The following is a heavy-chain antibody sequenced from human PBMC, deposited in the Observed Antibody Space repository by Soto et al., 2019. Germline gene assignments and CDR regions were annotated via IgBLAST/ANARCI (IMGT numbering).Heavy chain of an antibody. CDR1: GFTFSSYG. J-gene: IGHJ1*01. Sequence: PGGSLRLSCAASGFTFSSYGMHWVRQAPGKGLEWVAVISYDGSNKYHADSVKGRFTISRDNSKNTLYLQMNSLRAEDTAVYYCAKEKVVVAAAKYFQHWGQGTLVTVSS. CDR3: AKEKVVVAAAKYFQH. D-gene: IGHD2-15*01. V-gene: IGHV3-30*18. CDR2: ISYDGSNK.